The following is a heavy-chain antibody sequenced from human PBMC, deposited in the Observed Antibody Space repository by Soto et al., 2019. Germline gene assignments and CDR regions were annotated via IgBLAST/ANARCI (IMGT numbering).Heavy chain of an antibody. CDR2: MFHGGTT. V-gene: IGHV4-59*01. Sequence: SETLSLTCTFSCSSISGYYWSWIRQPPGKRLEWIGFMFHGGTTKYNPSLQSRVTLSLDTSNNQASLRLTSVTAADTAVYYCARERRGFGYIEYWGQGALVTVSS. J-gene: IGHJ4*02. CDR3: ARERRGFGYIEY. CDR1: CSSISGYY. D-gene: IGHD3-16*01.